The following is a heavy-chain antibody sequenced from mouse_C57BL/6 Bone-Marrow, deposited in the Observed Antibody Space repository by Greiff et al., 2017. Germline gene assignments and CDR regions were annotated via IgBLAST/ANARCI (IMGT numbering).Heavy chain of an antibody. D-gene: IGHD1-1*01. CDR3: ARDQGYYYGLWYFDV. J-gene: IGHJ1*03. CDR2: ISYDGSN. V-gene: IGHV3-6*01. Sequence: EVQLQQSGPGLVKPSQSLSLTCSVTGYSITSGYYWNWIRQFPGNKLEWMGYISYDGSNNYNPNLKNRISITRDKSKNKFFLKLNSVTTEYTATYYCARDQGYYYGLWYFDVWGTGTTVTVSS. CDR1: GYSITSGYY.